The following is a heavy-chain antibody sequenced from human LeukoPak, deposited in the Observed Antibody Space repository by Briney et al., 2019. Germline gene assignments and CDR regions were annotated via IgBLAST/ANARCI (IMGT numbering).Heavy chain of an antibody. CDR1: GFTFDDYT. V-gene: IGHV3-43*01. D-gene: IGHD7-27*01. Sequence: PGGSLRLSCAASGFTFDDYTMHWVRQAPGKGLEWVSLISRDGGSTYYADSVKGRFTISRDNSKNSLYLQMNSLRTEDTALYYCAKDIGELGITSYMDVWGKGTTVTVSS. J-gene: IGHJ6*03. CDR2: ISRDGGST. CDR3: AKDIGELGITSYMDV.